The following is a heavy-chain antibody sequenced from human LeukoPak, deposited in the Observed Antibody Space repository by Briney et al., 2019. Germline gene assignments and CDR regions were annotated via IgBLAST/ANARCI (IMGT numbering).Heavy chain of an antibody. J-gene: IGHJ5*02. D-gene: IGHD3-10*01. V-gene: IGHV4-61*02. CDR1: GGSISSGSYY. CDR3: ARAGITMVRGVMNWFDP. Sequence: SETLSLTCTVSGGSISSGSYYWSWIRQPAGKGLEWIGRLYTSGSTNYNPSLKSRVTISVDTSKNQFSLKLSSVTAADTAVYYCARAGITMVRGVMNWFDPWGQGTLVTVSS. CDR2: LYTSGST.